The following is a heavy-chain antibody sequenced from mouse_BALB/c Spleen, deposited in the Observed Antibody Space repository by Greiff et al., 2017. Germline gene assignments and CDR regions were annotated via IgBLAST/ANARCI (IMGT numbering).Heavy chain of an antibody. J-gene: IGHJ2*01. CDR3: ARRNYYGSSYYFDY. Sequence: DVMLVESGGGLVKPGGSLKLSCAASGFTFSSYAMSWVRQTPEKRLEWVASISSGGSTYYPDSVKGRFTISRDNARNILYLQMSSLRSEDTAMYYCARRNYYGSSYYFDYWGQGTTLTVSS. V-gene: IGHV5-6-5*01. CDR2: ISSGGST. D-gene: IGHD1-1*01. CDR1: GFTFSSYA.